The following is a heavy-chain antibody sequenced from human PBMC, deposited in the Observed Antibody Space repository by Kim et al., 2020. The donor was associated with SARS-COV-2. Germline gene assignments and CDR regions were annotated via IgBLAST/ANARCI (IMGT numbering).Heavy chain of an antibody. CDR2: IHPRDSFT. CDR1: GYNFTSFS. Sequence: GESLKISCRGSGYNFTSFSISWVRQMPGKGLQWMGNIHPRDSFTNYNPSFQAHVTISVDKSIRTAYLRWDTLEASDTAMYYCVRATGGRWGQGTLVTVSS. D-gene: IGHD2-8*02. V-gene: IGHV5-10-1*01. J-gene: IGHJ4*02. CDR3: VRATGGR.